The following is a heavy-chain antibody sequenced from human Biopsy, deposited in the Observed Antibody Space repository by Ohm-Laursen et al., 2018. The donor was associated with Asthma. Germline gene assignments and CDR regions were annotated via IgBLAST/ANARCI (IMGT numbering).Heavy chain of an antibody. J-gene: IGHJ4*02. D-gene: IGHD4-17*01. V-gene: IGHV1-24*01. CDR1: GYSLTDLS. CDR3: ASDFPKDYVRYNFQF. CDR2: HDHEEGGT. Sequence: SSVKVSCKISGYSLTDLSMHWVRQAPGQGLEWMGGHDHEEGGTVNAWRFQGRVTMTEDTSTDTAYMELSSLSSDDTAMYYCASDFPKDYVRYNFQFWGQGTLVTVSS.